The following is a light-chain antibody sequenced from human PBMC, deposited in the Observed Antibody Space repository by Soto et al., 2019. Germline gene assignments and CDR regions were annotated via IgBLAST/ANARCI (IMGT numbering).Light chain of an antibody. CDR3: QQRSSWSWT. V-gene: IGKV3-15*01. Sequence: EIVMTQSPATMSVSPGERATLSCRASQSMGSNVAWYQQKPGQAPRLLIYGASTRATGIPARFSGSGSGTDFTLTISSLEPEDFAVYYCQQRSSWSWTFGQGTKVDIK. J-gene: IGKJ1*01. CDR2: GAS. CDR1: QSMGSN.